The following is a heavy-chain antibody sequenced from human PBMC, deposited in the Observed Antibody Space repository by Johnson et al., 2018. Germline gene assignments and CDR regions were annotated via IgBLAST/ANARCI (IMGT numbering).Heavy chain of an antibody. Sequence: QLVESGGGLVQPGGSLRLSCAASGFTVSSNYMSWVRQAPGKGLEWVSVIYSGGSTYSADSVTGRFTISRDNSKNTLYLQMNSLRAEDTAVYYCAKYYYDSSGYPFYMDVWGKGTTVTVSS. CDR3: AKYYYDSSGYPFYMDV. J-gene: IGHJ6*03. CDR2: IYSGGST. D-gene: IGHD3-22*01. CDR1: GFTVSSNY. V-gene: IGHV3-66*02.